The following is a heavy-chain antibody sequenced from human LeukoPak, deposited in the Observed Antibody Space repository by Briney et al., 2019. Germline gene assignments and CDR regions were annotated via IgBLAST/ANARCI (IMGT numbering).Heavy chain of an antibody. CDR3: AKSYDSSGYYNY. Sequence: PSETLSLTCTVSGGCISNYYWSWIRQPPGKGLEWIGYIYYSGSTNYNPSLKSRVTISVDTSKNQFSLKLSSVTAADTAVYYCAKSYDSSGYYNYWGQGTLVTVSS. CDR2: IYYSGST. V-gene: IGHV4-59*01. D-gene: IGHD3-22*01. J-gene: IGHJ4*02. CDR1: GGCISNYY.